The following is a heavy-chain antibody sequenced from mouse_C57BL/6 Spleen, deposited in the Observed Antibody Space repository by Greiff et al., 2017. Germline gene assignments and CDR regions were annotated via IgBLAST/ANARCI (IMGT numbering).Heavy chain of an antibody. CDR1: GYTFTSYW. V-gene: IGHV1-52*01. D-gene: IGHD2-3*01. CDR3: ARGGDGYPFAY. CDR2: IDPSDSET. Sequence: VQLQQPGAELVRPGSSVKLSCKASGYTFTSYWMHWVQQRPKQGLEWIGNIDPSDSETHYNQKFKDKATLTVDKSSSTAYMQLSRLASEDSAVYYCARGGDGYPFAYWGQGTLVTVSA. J-gene: IGHJ3*01.